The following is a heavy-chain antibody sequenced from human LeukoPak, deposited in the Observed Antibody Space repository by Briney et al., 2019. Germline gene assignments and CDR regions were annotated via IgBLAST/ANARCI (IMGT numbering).Heavy chain of an antibody. Sequence: GASVKVSCKASGGTFSSYAISWVRQAPGQGLEWMGGIIPLFGAPNYAQKFQGRVTITADESTSTAYMELSSLRSEDTAVYYCARGEGYCSGGSCYPAFDYWGQGTLVTVFS. D-gene: IGHD2-15*01. CDR1: GGTFSSYA. CDR2: IIPLFGAP. CDR3: ARGEGYCSGGSCYPAFDY. V-gene: IGHV1-69*13. J-gene: IGHJ4*02.